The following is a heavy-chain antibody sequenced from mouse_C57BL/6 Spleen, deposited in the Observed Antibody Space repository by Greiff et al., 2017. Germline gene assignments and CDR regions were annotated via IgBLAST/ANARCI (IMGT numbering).Heavy chain of an antibody. Sequence: EVKVVESGGGLVKPGGSLKLSCAASGFTFSSYTMSWVRQTPEKRLELVATISGGGGNTYYPDSVKGRCPISRDNAKNTLYLQMSSLRSEDTALYYCARHYYGTRAWFAYWGQGTLVTVSA. V-gene: IGHV5-9*01. J-gene: IGHJ3*01. CDR2: ISGGGGNT. D-gene: IGHD1-1*01. CDR3: ARHYYGTRAWFAY. CDR1: GFTFSSYT.